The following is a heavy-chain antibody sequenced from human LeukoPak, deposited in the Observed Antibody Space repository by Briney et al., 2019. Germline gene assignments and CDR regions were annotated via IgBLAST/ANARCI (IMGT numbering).Heavy chain of an antibody. D-gene: IGHD1-1*01. CDR3: ARLTRTALLPY. CDR1: GFNFRDYY. Sequence: PGGSLRLSCAASGFNFRDYYMTWMRQAPGKGLECISYISGSGSSLYHTDSVQGRFTISRDNAKNSLYLQMNSLRAEDTAVYYCARLTRTALLPYWGQGTLVTDSS. V-gene: IGHV3-11*01. J-gene: IGHJ4*02. CDR2: ISGSGSSL.